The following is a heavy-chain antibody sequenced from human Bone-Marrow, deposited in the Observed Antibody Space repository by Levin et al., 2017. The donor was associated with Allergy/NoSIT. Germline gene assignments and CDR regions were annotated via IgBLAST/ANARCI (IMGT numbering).Heavy chain of an antibody. CDR1: GGSFSGYY. D-gene: IGHD2-2*02. CDR2: INHSGST. CDR3: ASTIVVVPAAINYWFDP. Sequence: SSETLSLTCAVYGGSFSGYYWSWIRQPPGKGLEWIGEINHSGSTNYNPSLKSRVTISVDTSKNQFSLKLSSVTAADTAVYYCASTIVVVPAAINYWFDPWGQGTLVTVSS. J-gene: IGHJ5*02. V-gene: IGHV4-34*01.